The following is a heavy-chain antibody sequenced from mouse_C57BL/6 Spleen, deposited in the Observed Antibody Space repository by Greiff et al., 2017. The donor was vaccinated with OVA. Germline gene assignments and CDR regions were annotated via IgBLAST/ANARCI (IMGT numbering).Heavy chain of an antibody. D-gene: IGHD1-1*01. CDR2: IDPETGGT. CDR3: TRFYYGSSHD. J-gene: IGHJ2*01. V-gene: IGHV1-15*01. Sequence: QVQLQQSGAELVRPGASVTLSCKASGYTFTDYEMHWVKQTPVHGLEWIGAIDPETGGTAYNQKFKGKAILTADKSSSTAYMELRSLTSEDSAVYYCTRFYYGSSHDWGQGTTLPVSS. CDR1: GYTFTDYE.